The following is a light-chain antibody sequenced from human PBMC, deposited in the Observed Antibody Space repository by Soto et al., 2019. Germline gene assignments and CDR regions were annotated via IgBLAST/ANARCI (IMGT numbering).Light chain of an antibody. CDR2: GTS. CDR1: QGINSY. J-gene: IGKJ4*01. Sequence: AIRMTQSPSSLSASTGDRVTITCRASQGINSYLARYQQKPGKAPKLLIYGTSTLQSGVPSRFSGSGSGTEFTLSISCLQSEDSATYYCQQYYGYPLTFGGGTKVEIK. V-gene: IGKV1-8*01. CDR3: QQYYGYPLT.